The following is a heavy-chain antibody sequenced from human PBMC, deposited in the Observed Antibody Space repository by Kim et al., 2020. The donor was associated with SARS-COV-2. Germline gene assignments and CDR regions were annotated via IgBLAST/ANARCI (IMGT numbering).Heavy chain of an antibody. Sequence: SLKSRVTISVDTSKNQFSLKLSSVTAADTAVYYCARDYGDPEKYYYGMDVWGQGTTVTVSS. CDR3: ARDYGDPEKYYYGMDV. J-gene: IGHJ6*02. D-gene: IGHD4-17*01. V-gene: IGHV4-31*02.